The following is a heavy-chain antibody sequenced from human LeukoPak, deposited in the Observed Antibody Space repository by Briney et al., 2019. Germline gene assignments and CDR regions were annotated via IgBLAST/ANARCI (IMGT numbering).Heavy chain of an antibody. CDR2: IHYSGST. CDR1: GGSISSGSYY. J-gene: IGHJ3*02. Sequence: PSQTLSLTCTVSGGSISSGSYYWSWIRQPAGKGLEWIGSIHYSGSTYYNPSLKSRVTISVDTSKNQFSLRLSSVTAADTAVYYCARARYDYDILTAYYKSDAFDIWGQGTMVTVSS. V-gene: IGHV4-39*07. D-gene: IGHD3-9*01. CDR3: ARARYDYDILTAYYKSDAFDI.